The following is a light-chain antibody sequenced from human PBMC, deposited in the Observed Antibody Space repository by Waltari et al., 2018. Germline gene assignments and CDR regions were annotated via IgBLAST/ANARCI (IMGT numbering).Light chain of an antibody. CDR1: SLRRYY. Sequence: SSELTQDPTVSVALGQTVRITCQGDSLRRYYPSWYQQGPGQAPILVFYGQSSRPSGIPDRFSGSIAGNTASLTITGAQAEDEADYYCHSRDSSSTRVFGGGTRLTV. V-gene: IGLV3-19*01. CDR2: GQS. CDR3: HSRDSSSTRV. J-gene: IGLJ3*02.